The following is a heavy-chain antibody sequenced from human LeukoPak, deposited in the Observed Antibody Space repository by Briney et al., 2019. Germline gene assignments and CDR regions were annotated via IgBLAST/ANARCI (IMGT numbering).Heavy chain of an antibody. J-gene: IGHJ4*02. CDR2: IYYSGST. V-gene: IGHV4-59*01. CDR1: GGSISSYY. CDR3: ARGAYDSSGIVDY. Sequence: SETLSLTCTVSGGSISSYYWSWIRQPPGKGLEWIGYIYYSGSTNYNPSLKSRVTISVDTSKNQFSLKLSSVTAADTAVYYCARGAYDSSGIVDYWGQGTLVTVSS. D-gene: IGHD3-22*01.